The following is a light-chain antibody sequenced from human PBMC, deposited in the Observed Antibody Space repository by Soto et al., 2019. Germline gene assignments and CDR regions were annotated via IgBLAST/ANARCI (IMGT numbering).Light chain of an antibody. CDR1: SSNIGSHH. J-gene: IGLJ2*01. CDR2: YDD. CDR3: ATWDDSLNGVV. Sequence: QSVLSQPPSASGTPGQRVTIPCSGSSSNIGSHHVNWYQHLPGTAPKLLIYYDDLVPSGVSYRFSGSKSGTSASLAISGLQSEDEADYYCATWDDSLNGVVFGGGTKLTVL. V-gene: IGLV1-44*01.